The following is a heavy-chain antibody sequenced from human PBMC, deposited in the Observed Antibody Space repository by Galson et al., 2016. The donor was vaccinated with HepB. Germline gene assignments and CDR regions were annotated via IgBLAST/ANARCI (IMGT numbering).Heavy chain of an antibody. D-gene: IGHD2-2*01. CDR2: ISRRGDST. CDR3: VQGSTAPAV. Sequence: SLRLSCAASGFTFRNYGMTWVRQAPGKGLEVVSSISRRGDSTDYADSVKGRFTISRDNSKNTLSLEMNSLTVDDTAIYYCVQGSTAPAVWGKGTTVTVSS. V-gene: IGHV3-23*01. CDR1: GFTFRNYG. J-gene: IGHJ6*01.